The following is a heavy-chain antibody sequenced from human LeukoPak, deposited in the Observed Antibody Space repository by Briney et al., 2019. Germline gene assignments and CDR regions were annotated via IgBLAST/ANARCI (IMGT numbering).Heavy chain of an antibody. J-gene: IGHJ4*02. D-gene: IGHD3-10*01. CDR1: GFTFSSYS. V-gene: IGHV3-21*01. CDR3: ARGGSVVFDY. Sequence: GGSLRLSCAASGFTFSSYSMNWVRQAPGKGLEWVSSISSSSSYIYYADSVRGRFTISRDNAKNSLYLQMSSLRAEDTAVYYCARGGSVVFDYWGQGTLVTVSS. CDR2: ISSSSSYI.